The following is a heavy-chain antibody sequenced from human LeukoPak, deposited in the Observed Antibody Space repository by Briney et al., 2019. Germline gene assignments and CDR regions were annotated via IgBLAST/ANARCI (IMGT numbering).Heavy chain of an antibody. V-gene: IGHV1-24*01. J-gene: IGHJ4*02. Sequence: ASVKVSCKVSGYTLTELSMHWVRQAPGKGLEWMGGFDPEDGETIYAQKFQGRVTMTTDTSTSTAYMELRSLRSDDTAVYYCARGLPGSTSHWGQGMLVTVSS. CDR1: GYTLTELS. D-gene: IGHD5/OR15-5a*01. CDR3: ARGLPGSTSH. CDR2: FDPEDGET.